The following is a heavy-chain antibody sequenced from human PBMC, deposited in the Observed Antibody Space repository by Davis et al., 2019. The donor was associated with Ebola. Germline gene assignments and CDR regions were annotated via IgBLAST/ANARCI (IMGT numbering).Heavy chain of an antibody. CDR3: AKDADEDDYGLFDY. CDR2: VSGTGGTT. J-gene: IGHJ4*02. D-gene: IGHD4-17*01. V-gene: IGHV3-23*01. Sequence: GESLKISCAASGFTSNDYAMSWVRQAPGQGLEWVSSVSGTGGTTYYADFVEGRFTISRDNTKNTLHLQMNSLRVEDSAIYYCAKDADEDDYGLFDYWGQGALVSVSS. CDR1: GFTSNDYA.